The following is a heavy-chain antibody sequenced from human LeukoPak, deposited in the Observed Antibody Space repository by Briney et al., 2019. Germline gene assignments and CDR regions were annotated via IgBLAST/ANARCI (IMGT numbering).Heavy chain of an antibody. CDR3: ARGQVKFNYYYYYMDV. V-gene: IGHV1-69*05. D-gene: IGHD4-23*01. Sequence: GASVKLSCKASGGTFSSYAISWGRQAPGQGLEWMGGIIPIFGTANYAQKFQGRVTITTDESTSTAYMELSSLRSEDTAVYYCARGQVKFNYYYYYMDVWGKGTTVTVSS. CDR1: GGTFSSYA. J-gene: IGHJ6*03. CDR2: IIPIFGTA.